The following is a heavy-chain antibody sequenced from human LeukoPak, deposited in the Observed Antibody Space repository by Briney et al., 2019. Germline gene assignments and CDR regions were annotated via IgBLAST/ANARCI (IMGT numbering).Heavy chain of an antibody. CDR3: ARRQYYDSSGYALDY. J-gene: IGHJ4*02. D-gene: IGHD3-22*01. Sequence: GESLKISCKGSGYSFTSYWIGWVRQMPGKGLEWMGIIYPGDSDTRYCPSFQGQVTISADKSISTAYLQWSSLKASDTAMYYCARRQYYDSSGYALDYWGQGTLVTVSS. CDR1: GYSFTSYW. V-gene: IGHV5-51*01. CDR2: IYPGDSDT.